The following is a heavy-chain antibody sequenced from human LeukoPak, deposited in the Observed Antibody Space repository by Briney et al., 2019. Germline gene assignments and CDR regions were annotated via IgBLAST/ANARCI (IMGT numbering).Heavy chain of an antibody. J-gene: IGHJ5*02. Sequence: LXLTXTVXGGSIXSGDYYWSWIRQPPXKGLEWIGYIYYSGSTYYNPSLKSRVTISVDTSKNQFSLKLSSVTAADTAVYYCARVMRGYCSSTSCSDGSIDPWGQGTLVTVSS. CDR2: IYYSGST. V-gene: IGHV4-30-4*01. D-gene: IGHD2-2*01. CDR3: ARVMRGYCSSTSCSDGSIDP. CDR1: GGSIXSGDYY.